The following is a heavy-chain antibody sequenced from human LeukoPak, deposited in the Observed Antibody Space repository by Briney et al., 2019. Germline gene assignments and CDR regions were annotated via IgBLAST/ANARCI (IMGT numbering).Heavy chain of an antibody. D-gene: IGHD1-26*01. CDR1: GYTFTGYY. CDR2: INPNSGGT. Sequence: ASVKVSCKASGYTFTGYYMHWVRQAPGQGLEWMGWINPNSGGTNYAQKFQGRVTMTRDTSISTAYMELSRLRSDDTAVYYCAKEYLKGSYPHHAFDIWGQGTMVTVSS. V-gene: IGHV1-2*02. CDR3: AKEYLKGSYPHHAFDI. J-gene: IGHJ3*02.